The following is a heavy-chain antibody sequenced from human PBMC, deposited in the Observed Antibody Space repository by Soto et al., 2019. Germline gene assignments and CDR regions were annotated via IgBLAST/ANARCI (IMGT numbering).Heavy chain of an antibody. J-gene: IGHJ4*02. D-gene: IGHD4-4*01. CDR1: GGSFSGYY. CDR2: INHSGST. V-gene: IGHV4-34*01. CDR3: ARLQRTAEHY. Sequence: SETLSLTCAVYGGSFSGYYWSWIRQPPGKGLEWIGEINHSGSTNYNPSLKSRVTISVDTSKNQFSLKLSSVTAADTAVYYCARLQRTAEHYWGQGTLVTAPQ.